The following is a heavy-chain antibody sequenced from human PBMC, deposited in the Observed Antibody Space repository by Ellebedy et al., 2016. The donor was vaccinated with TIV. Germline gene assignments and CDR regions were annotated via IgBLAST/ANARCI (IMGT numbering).Heavy chain of an antibody. D-gene: IGHD5-18*01. J-gene: IGHJ4*02. CDR3: ARSDTSLVTPEDS. CDR1: GFTFSSYA. Sequence: GESLKISCAASGFTFSSYAMTWVRQAPGKGLEWVSGISGSGGSTYNGDSVKGRFTTSRDNSKNTLYLQMNSLRAEDTAVYYCARSDTSLVTPEDSWGQGTLVTVSS. V-gene: IGHV3-23*01. CDR2: ISGSGGST.